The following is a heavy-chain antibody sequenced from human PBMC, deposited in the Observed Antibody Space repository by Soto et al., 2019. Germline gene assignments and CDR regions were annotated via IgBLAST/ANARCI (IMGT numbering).Heavy chain of an antibody. CDR2: VKSKTDGGTT. J-gene: IGHJ4*01. CDR1: GFIFSNAW. CDR3: TTDSYMTNIIVRFDC. D-gene: IGHD4-17*01. Sequence: EVHLVESGGGLVKPGGSLRLSCAASGFIFSNAWINWVRQAPGKGLEWVGRVKSKTDGGTTDFAAPVKGRFAISRDDSKNMVYLEMNSLKTEDTDIYYCTTDSYMTNIIVRFDCWGHGTLVTVSS. V-gene: IGHV3-15*07.